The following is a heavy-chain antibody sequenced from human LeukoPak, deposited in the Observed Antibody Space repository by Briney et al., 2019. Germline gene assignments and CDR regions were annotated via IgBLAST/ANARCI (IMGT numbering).Heavy chain of an antibody. Sequence: GRTLRLSCAVSGFTFSSYGIHWGSHAPGTGQDREALISYDGSNKYYADAVKGRFTISRDNFKNTLYLQMNSLRAEDTAIYYCAKDQSGWSGYATPGYWGQGTLVTVSS. D-gene: IGHD5-12*01. CDR2: ISYDGSNK. V-gene: IGHV3-30*18. CDR1: GFTFSSYG. J-gene: IGHJ4*02. CDR3: AKDQSGWSGYATPGY.